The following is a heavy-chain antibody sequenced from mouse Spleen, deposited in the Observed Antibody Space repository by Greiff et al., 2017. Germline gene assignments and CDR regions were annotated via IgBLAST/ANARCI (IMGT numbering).Heavy chain of an antibody. CDR3: AKLGQNYAMDY. Sequence: EVNLVESGGGLVKPGGSLKLSCAASGFTFSDYGMHWVRQAPEKGLEWVAYISSGSSTIYYADTVKGRFTISRDNAKNTLFLQMTSLRSEDTAMYYCAKLGQNYAMDYWGQGTSVTVSS. CDR1: GFTFSDYG. CDR2: ISSGSSTI. V-gene: IGHV5-17*01. D-gene: IGHD4-1*01. J-gene: IGHJ4*01.